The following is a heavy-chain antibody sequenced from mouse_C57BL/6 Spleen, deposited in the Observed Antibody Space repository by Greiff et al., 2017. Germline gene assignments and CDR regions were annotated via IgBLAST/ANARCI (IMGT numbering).Heavy chain of an antibody. Sequence: QVQLQQPGAELVMPGASVKLSCKASGYTFTSYWMHWVKQRPGQGLEWIGEIDPSDSYTNYNQKFKGKATLTVDKSSSTAYMQLSILTSEGSAVYDCARGMVTTGAWFAYWGQGTLVTVSA. J-gene: IGHJ3*01. V-gene: IGHV1-69*01. CDR2: IDPSDSYT. D-gene: IGHD2-2*01. CDR1: GYTFTSYW. CDR3: ARGMVTTGAWFAY.